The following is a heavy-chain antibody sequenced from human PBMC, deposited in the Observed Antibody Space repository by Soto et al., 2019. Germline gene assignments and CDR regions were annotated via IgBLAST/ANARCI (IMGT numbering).Heavy chain of an antibody. CDR1: GVTFSRYA. Sequence: QVQLVQSVAEVKNPGSLVKVSCKASGVTFSRYAISWVRQAPGQELEWMGGIIPIFGTANYSQKIQARVTITEDKNTSTAYLELSTLTSADTAVYYCARDRRGGYPLNYYYGMDLWGQGTTVTVSS. CDR2: IIPIFGTA. V-gene: IGHV1-69*06. J-gene: IGHJ6*02. D-gene: IGHD3-22*01. CDR3: ARDRRGGYPLNYYYGMDL.